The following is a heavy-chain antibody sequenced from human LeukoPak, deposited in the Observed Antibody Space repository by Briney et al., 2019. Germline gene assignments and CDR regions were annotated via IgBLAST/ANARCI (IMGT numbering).Heavy chain of an antibody. CDR2: INHSRKT. Sequence: SDPLSLTCAVWGELFSGYYWSWIRQPTGKGLEWIGEINHSRKTNYNPYLQIRVPISVDTSKNQFSLKLSSVTAADTAVYYCARGGIVGANYFDYWGQGTLVTVSS. CDR1: GELFSGYY. D-gene: IGHD1-26*01. V-gene: IGHV4-34*01. J-gene: IGHJ4*02. CDR3: ARGGIVGANYFDY.